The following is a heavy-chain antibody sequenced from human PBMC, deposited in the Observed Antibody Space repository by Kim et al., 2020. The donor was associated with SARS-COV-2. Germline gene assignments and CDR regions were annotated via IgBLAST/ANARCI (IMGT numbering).Heavy chain of an antibody. CDR1: GGSISSGGYY. J-gene: IGHJ4*02. D-gene: IGHD3-22*01. V-gene: IGHV4-31*03. CDR2: IYYSGST. CDR3: AREVGYYDSSGYYYVRFDY. Sequence: SETLSLTCTVSGGSISSGGYYWSWIRQHPGKGLEWIGYIYYSGSTYYNPSLKSRVTISVDTSKNQFSLKLSSVTAADTAVYYCAREVGYYDSSGYYYVRFDYWGQGTLVTVSS.